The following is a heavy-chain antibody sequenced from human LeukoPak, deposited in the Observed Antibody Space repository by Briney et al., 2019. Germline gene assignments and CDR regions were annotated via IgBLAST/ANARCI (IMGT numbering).Heavy chain of an antibody. CDR1: GFSFSSYC. Sequence: AGSLRLSCAVSGFSFSSYCLNWVRQAPGKGLDWVSYISSISSTIYYADSVKGRFTISRDNANNSLYLQMNSIRDEDTAVYYCARTYPPFDYWGQGTLVTVSS. CDR2: ISSISSTI. CDR3: ARTYPPFDY. V-gene: IGHV3-48*02. J-gene: IGHJ4*02.